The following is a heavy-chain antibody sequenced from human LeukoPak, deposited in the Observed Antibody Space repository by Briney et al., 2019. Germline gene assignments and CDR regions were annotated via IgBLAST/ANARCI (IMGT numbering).Heavy chain of an antibody. CDR3: SGGYSYGSTFDY. CDR1: GVSISSYY. Sequence: SETLSLTCTVSGVSISSYYWSWIRQPPGKGLEWIGYIYYSGSTNYNPSLKSRVTISVDTSKNQFSLKLSSVTAADTAVYYCSGGYSYGSTFDYWGQGTLVTVSS. J-gene: IGHJ4*02. V-gene: IGHV4-59*01. CDR2: IYYSGST. D-gene: IGHD5-18*01.